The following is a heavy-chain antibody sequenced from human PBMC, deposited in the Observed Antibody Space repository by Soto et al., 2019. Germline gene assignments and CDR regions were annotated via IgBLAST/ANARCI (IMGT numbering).Heavy chain of an antibody. Sequence: KSGPTLVNPTQTLTLTCTFSGFSLSTSGVGVGWIRQPPGKALEWLALIYWDDDKRYSPSLKSRLTITKDTSKNQVVLTMTNMDPVDTATYYCAHTSRFGELGISWFDPWGQGTLVTVSS. D-gene: IGHD3-10*01. CDR3: AHTSRFGELGISWFDP. J-gene: IGHJ5*02. V-gene: IGHV2-5*02. CDR2: IYWDDDK. CDR1: GFSLSTSGVG.